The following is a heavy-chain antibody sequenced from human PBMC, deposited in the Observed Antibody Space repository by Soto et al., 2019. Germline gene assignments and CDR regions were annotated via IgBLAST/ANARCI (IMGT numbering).Heavy chain of an antibody. CDR3: AREFQYCISTSCYLDAFDI. CDR2: IYYSGST. V-gene: IGHV4-59*12. Sequence: SETLSLTCPVSGCSISSYYWSWIRQPPGKGLEWIGYIYYSGSTNYNPSLKSRVTISVDTSKNQFSLKLSSVTAADTAVYYCAREFQYCISTSCYLDAFDIWGQGTMVTVSS. J-gene: IGHJ3*02. D-gene: IGHD2-2*01. CDR1: GCSISSYY.